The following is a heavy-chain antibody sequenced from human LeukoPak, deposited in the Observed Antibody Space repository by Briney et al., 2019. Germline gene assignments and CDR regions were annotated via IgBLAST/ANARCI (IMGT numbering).Heavy chain of an antibody. J-gene: IGHJ4*02. V-gene: IGHV4-59*08. CDR1: GGSISSYY. CDR2: IYYSGST. D-gene: IGHD3-10*01. Sequence: SQTLSLTCTVSGGSISSYYWSWIRQPPGKGLEWIGYIYYSGSTNYNPSLKSRVTISVDTSKNQFSLKLSSVTAADTAVYYCARAGWFGEFDDYWGQGTLVTVSS. CDR3: ARAGWFGEFDDY.